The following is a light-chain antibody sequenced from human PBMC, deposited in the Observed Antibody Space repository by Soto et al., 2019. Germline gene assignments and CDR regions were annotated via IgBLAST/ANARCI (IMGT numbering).Light chain of an antibody. J-gene: IGKJ2*01. CDR2: GAS. CDR3: QQYGGSPYT. V-gene: IGKV3-20*01. Sequence: IVLSQSPGTLSLSPGERATLSWRASQSVRSNYLAWYQQKPGQAPRLLIYGASSRATGIPDRFSGTGSGTDFTLTISRLEPEDFAVYYCQQYGGSPYTFGQGTKLEIK. CDR1: QSVRSNY.